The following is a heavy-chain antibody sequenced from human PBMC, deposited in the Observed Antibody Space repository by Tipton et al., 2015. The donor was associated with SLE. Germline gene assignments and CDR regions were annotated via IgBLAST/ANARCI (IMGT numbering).Heavy chain of an antibody. CDR1: GGSISSSSYY. V-gene: IGHV4-39*07. J-gene: IGHJ3*02. CDR2: LDYSGNT. CDR3: ATQGGSGGHDAFDI. D-gene: IGHD3-16*01. Sequence: TLSLTCTVSGGSISSSSYYWGWIRQPPGKGLEWIVSLDYSGNTYYNPSLKSRVTRSVDTSKNQFYLKLSSVTAADTAVYYCATQGGSGGHDAFDIWGQGTMVTVSS.